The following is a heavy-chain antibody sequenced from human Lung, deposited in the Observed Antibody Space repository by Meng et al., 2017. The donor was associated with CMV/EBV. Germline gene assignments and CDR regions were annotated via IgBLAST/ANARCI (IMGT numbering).Heavy chain of an antibody. CDR3: ARDLKAAVTSYYYHYGLDV. CDR1: GFKFSNYP. V-gene: IGHV3-30-3*01. CDR2: ISFDGSNK. D-gene: IGHD6-13*01. Sequence: GXXRLSCAASGFKFSNYPVHWVRQAPGKGLEWVAVISFDGSNKFYAESVKGRFTISRDNSKNTLYLQMNSLRAEDTALYYCARDLKAAVTSYYYHYGLDVWGQGTTVTVSS. J-gene: IGHJ6*02.